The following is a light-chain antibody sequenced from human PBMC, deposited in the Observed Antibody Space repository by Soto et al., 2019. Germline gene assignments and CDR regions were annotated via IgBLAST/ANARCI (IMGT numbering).Light chain of an antibody. CDR2: EGS. CDR3: CSYAGSSTFGVV. V-gene: IGLV2-23*03. CDR1: SSDVGSYNL. J-gene: IGLJ2*01. Sequence: QSVLTQPASVSWSPGQSITISCTGTSSDVGSYNLVSWYQQHPGKAPKLMIYEGSKRPSGVSNRFSGSKSGNTASLTISGLQAEDEADYYCCSYAGSSTFGVVFGGGTQLTVL.